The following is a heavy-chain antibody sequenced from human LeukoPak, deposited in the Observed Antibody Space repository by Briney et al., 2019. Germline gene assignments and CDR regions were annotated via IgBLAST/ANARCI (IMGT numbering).Heavy chain of an antibody. D-gene: IGHD4-17*01. Sequence: SETLSLTCTVSGGSVSSGGYYWSWIRQHPGKGLNWIGYIYYSTYTYYNPSLKSRVSISLDTSKNQFSLNLSSVTAADTAVYYCARSGTVTTWNYWGQGTLDTVSS. CDR3: ARSGTVTTWNY. CDR2: IYYSTYT. CDR1: GGSVSSGGYY. V-gene: IGHV4-31*03. J-gene: IGHJ4*02.